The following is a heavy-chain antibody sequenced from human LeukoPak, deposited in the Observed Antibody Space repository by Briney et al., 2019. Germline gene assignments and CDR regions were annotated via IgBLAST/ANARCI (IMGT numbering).Heavy chain of an antibody. CDR2: ISSSSSTI. Sequence: GGSLRLSCAASGFTFSSYSMNWVRQAPGKGLEWASYISSSSSTIYYADSVKGRFTISRDNAKNSLYLQMNSLRAEDTAVYYCARGYYYDSSGYWWGQGTLVTVSS. J-gene: IGHJ4*02. CDR1: GFTFSSYS. V-gene: IGHV3-48*01. D-gene: IGHD3-22*01. CDR3: ARGYYYDSSGYW.